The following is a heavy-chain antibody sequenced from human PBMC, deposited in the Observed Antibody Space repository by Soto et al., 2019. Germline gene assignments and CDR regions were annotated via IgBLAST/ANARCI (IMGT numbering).Heavy chain of an antibody. Sequence: EVQLVESGGGLVQPGGSLRLSCAASGFTFSSYWMHWVRQAPGKGLVWVSRINSDGSSTSYADSVKGRFFISRDKFKNTVYLHMNSLRAEDTALYYCAKDYLGSSNVFDVWGRGTVVTVS. V-gene: IGHV3-74*01. CDR1: GFTFSSYW. CDR3: AKDYLGSSNVFDV. D-gene: IGHD2-2*01. J-gene: IGHJ3*01. CDR2: INSDGSST.